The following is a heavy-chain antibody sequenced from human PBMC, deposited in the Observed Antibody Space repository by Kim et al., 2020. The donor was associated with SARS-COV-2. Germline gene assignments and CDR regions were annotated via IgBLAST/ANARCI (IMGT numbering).Heavy chain of an antibody. V-gene: IGHV4-34*01. D-gene: IGHD2-8*01. Sequence: ALKIRVTMSVDTSKNQFSLELRSVTAADTAVYYCARVGVLMVYADAFDIWGQGTMVTVSS. CDR3: ARVGVLMVYADAFDI. J-gene: IGHJ3*02.